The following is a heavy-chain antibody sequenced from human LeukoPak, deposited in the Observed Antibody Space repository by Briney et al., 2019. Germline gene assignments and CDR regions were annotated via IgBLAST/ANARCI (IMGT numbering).Heavy chain of an antibody. CDR1: GGSISSYY. Sequence: PSETLSLTCTVSGGSISSYYWSWIRQPAGKGLEWIGRIYTSGSTNYNPSLESRVTISVDTSKNQFSLKLSSVTAADTAVYYCARGVTTIFGVVIMGNWFDPWGQGTLVTVSS. CDR3: ARGVTTIFGVVIMGNWFDP. D-gene: IGHD3-3*01. J-gene: IGHJ5*02. CDR2: IYTSGST. V-gene: IGHV4-4*07.